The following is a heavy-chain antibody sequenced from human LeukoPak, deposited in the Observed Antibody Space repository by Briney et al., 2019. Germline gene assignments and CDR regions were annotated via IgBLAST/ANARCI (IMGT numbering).Heavy chain of an antibody. J-gene: IGHJ4*02. CDR1: GFTVSSNY. Sequence: PGGSLRLSCAASGFTVSSNYMSWVRQAPGKGLEWVSAISGNGGGTYYADSVKDRFTISRDNSKDTLYLQMNSLRAEDTAVYYCAKALTTVSPLRFWGQGTLVTVSS. D-gene: IGHD4-17*01. CDR2: ISGNGGGT. CDR3: AKALTTVSPLRF. V-gene: IGHV3-23*01.